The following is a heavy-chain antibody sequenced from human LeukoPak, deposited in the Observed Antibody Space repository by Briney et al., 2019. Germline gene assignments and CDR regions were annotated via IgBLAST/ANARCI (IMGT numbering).Heavy chain of an antibody. D-gene: IGHD2-2*01. CDR3: ARERGGYCSSTSCPIRY. V-gene: IGHV1-2*02. Sequence: ASVKVSCKASGYTFTGYYMHWVRQAPGQGLEWMEWINPNSGGTNYAQKFQGRVTMTRDTSISTAYMELSRLRSDDTAVYYCARERGGYCSSTSCPIRYWGQGTLVTVSS. J-gene: IGHJ4*02. CDR1: GYTFTGYY. CDR2: INPNSGGT.